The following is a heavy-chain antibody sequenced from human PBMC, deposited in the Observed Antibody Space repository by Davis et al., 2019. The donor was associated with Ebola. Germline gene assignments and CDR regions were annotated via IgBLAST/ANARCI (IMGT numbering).Heavy chain of an antibody. CDR1: GFTLTTFG. CDR3: ARDGPHYDIDH. CDR2: VRHDGSGE. J-gene: IGHJ4*02. Sequence: GESLKISCAASGFTLTTFGMHWVRQAPGKGLEWVAFVRHDGSGEFYADSVKGRFTISRDTSKNTLYLQLNSPRVEDSAAYHCARDGPHYDIDHWGQGTLVTVSS. D-gene: IGHD3-9*01. V-gene: IGHV3-30*02.